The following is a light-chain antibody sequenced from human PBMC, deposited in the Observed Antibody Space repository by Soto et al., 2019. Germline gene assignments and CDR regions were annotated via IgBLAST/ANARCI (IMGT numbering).Light chain of an antibody. CDR3: QQYKKWPTIT. V-gene: IGKV3-15*01. CDR2: GAS. J-gene: IGKJ5*01. CDR1: QSVSSN. Sequence: ELVRTQSPATPSVSPGERATLSCRASQSVSSNLAWYQQKPCQAHRLIIYGASTRATGIPARFSGSGSGTEFTLTISSLQSEDFAVYYCQQYKKWPTITFGQGTRLEIK.